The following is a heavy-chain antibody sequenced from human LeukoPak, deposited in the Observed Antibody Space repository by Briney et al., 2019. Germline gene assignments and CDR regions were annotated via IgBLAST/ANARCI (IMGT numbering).Heavy chain of an antibody. CDR1: GFTFSDYY. CDR2: ISSSSSYT. V-gene: IGHV3-11*03. CDR3: ARTLSREFGNDAFDI. J-gene: IGHJ3*02. D-gene: IGHD3-10*01. Sequence: GGSLRLSCAASGFTFSDYYMSWIRQAPGKGLEWVSYISSSSSYTNYADSVKGRFTISRDNAKNSLYLQMNSLRAEDTAVYYCARTLSREFGNDAFDIWGQGTMVTVSS.